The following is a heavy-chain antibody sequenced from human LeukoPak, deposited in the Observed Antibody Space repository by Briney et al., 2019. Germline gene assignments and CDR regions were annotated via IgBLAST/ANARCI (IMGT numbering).Heavy chain of an antibody. CDR1: GGSIRSGDYY. D-gene: IGHD3-10*01. CDR2: IYYSGST. V-gene: IGHV4-30-4*01. CDR3: ARGAMVRGVIPRFDY. Sequence: SSETLSLTCTVSGGSIRSGDYYWSWIRQPPGRGLQWIGYIYYSGSTYYNPSLKSRVTISVDTSKNQLSLKLSSITAADTAVYYCARGAMVRGVIPRFDYWGQGTLVTVSS. J-gene: IGHJ4*02.